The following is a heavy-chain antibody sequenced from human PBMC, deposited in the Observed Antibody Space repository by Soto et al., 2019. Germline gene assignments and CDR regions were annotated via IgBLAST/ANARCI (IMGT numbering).Heavy chain of an antibody. CDR2: IYYTGNT. Sequence: SETLSLTCTVSGDSSVSSSSYYWGWIRLPPGKGLEWIGSIYYTGNTFYSPSFRSRLTISVETSKSQFSLKLRSVTAADTATYYCASEVSSTDGMDVWGQGTTVTVSS. CDR1: GDSSVSSSSYY. D-gene: IGHD2-15*01. V-gene: IGHV4-39*01. CDR3: ASEVSSTDGMDV. J-gene: IGHJ6*02.